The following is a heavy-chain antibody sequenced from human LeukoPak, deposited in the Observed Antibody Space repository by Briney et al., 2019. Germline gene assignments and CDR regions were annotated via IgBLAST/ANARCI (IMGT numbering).Heavy chain of an antibody. Sequence: KASETLSLTCTVSGGSINGYYWTWIRQPPGKGLEWIGYIPDSGSTNYNPSLKSRVTMSVDSPNTEFSLRLNSVTAADTAVYYCARVFRGAVTSNWFDPWGQGTLVTVSS. CDR3: ARVFRGAVTSNWFDP. V-gene: IGHV4-59*01. J-gene: IGHJ5*02. D-gene: IGHD4-17*01. CDR1: GGSINGYY. CDR2: IPDSGST.